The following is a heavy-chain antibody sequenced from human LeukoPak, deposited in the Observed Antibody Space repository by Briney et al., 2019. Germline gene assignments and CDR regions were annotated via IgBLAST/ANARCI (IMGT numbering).Heavy chain of an antibody. CDR2: ISSSSSSI. CDR1: GFTFSISS. D-gene: IGHD2/OR15-2a*01. CDR3: TRDATYYLRYGYFDY. V-gene: IGHV3-48*04. J-gene: IGHJ4*02. Sequence: PGGSLRLSCVASGFTFSISSMSWVRQAPGKGLEWVSYISSSSSSIYDADSVRGRFTISRDNAKNSVYPQMNSLRAEDTAVYYCTRDATYYLRYGYFDYWGQGTLVTVSS.